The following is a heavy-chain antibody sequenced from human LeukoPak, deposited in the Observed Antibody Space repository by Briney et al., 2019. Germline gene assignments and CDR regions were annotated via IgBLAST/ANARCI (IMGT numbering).Heavy chain of an antibody. Sequence: GGSQRLSCRTAGFSFGDYAVSWVRQAPGKGLEWVGFIRSKTYGGTTEYDASVKDRFTISRDDSKSIAYLQINSLKTEDTGVYYCTKVEWELPRNWGQGTLVTVST. CDR2: IRSKTYGGTT. J-gene: IGHJ4*02. CDR3: TKVEWELPRN. CDR1: GFSFGDYA. D-gene: IGHD1-26*01. V-gene: IGHV3-49*04.